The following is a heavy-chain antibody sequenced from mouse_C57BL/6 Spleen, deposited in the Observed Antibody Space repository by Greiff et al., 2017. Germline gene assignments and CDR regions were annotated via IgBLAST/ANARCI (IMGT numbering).Heavy chain of an antibody. J-gene: IGHJ2*01. D-gene: IGHD2-4*01. CDR1: GYTFTSYW. Sequence: QVQLQQPGAELVKPGASVKMSCKASGYTFTSYWITWVKQRPGQGLEWIGDIYPGSGSTNYNEKFKSKATLTVDTSSNTAYMQLSSLTSEDSAVYYCARAGIYYDYLYCDYWGQGTTLTVSS. CDR3: ARAGIYYDYLYCDY. V-gene: IGHV1-55*01. CDR2: IYPGSGST.